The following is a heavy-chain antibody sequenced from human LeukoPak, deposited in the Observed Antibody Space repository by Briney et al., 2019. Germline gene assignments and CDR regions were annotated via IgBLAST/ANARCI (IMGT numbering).Heavy chain of an antibody. CDR1: GGSFSGYY. CDR3: ARVRVAANSWFDP. Sequence: SETLSLTCAVYGGSFSGYYWSWIRQPPGKGLEWIGEINHSGSTNYNPSLKSRVTISVDTSKNQFSLKLSSVTAADTAVYYCARVRVAANSWFDPWGQGTLVTVSS. J-gene: IGHJ5*02. D-gene: IGHD6-6*01. V-gene: IGHV4-34*01. CDR2: INHSGST.